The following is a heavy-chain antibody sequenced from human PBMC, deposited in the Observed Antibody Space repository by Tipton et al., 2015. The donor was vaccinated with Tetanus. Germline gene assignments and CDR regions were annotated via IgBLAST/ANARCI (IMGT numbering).Heavy chain of an antibody. J-gene: IGHJ4*02. V-gene: IGHV4-59*12. Sequence: TLSLTCTVSGGSISSYYWSWIRQPPGKGLEWIGYIYYSGSTNYSPSLKSRVTISVDTSKNQFSLKLSSVTAADTAVYYCARGPIWDEAVAGRGRLGAKRTFDYWGQGTLVTVSS. D-gene: IGHD6-19*01. CDR2: IYYSGST. CDR1: GGSISSYY. CDR3: ARGPIWDEAVAGRGRLGAKRTFDY.